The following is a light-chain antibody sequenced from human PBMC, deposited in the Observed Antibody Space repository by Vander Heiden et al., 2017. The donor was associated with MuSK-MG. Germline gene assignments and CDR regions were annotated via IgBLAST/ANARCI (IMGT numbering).Light chain of an antibody. V-gene: IGLV2-23*02. CDR1: SSDVGSYNL. CDR3: CSDAGSSTLV. J-gene: IGLJ3*02. CDR2: EVS. Sequence: QSALTQPASASGSPGQSITISCPGTSSDVGSYNLVSWYQQHPGKAPKFMIYEVSKRPAGVSNRFSGSKSGKTASLTISGLEAEDEGDYYCCSDAGSSTLVFGGGTKLTVL.